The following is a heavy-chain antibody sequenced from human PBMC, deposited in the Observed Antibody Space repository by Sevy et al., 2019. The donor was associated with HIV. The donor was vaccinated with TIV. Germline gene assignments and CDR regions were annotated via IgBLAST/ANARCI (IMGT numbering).Heavy chain of an antibody. D-gene: IGHD6-19*01. CDR2: IYYSGST. J-gene: IGHJ6*02. Sequence: SETLSLTCTVSGGSISSSSYYWGWIRQPPGKGLEWIGSIYYSGSTYYNPSLKSRVTISVDTSKNQFSLKLSSVTAADTAVYYCAGQGIAVAGVYYYYYGMDVWGQGTTVTVSS. CDR1: GGSISSSSYY. CDR3: AGQGIAVAGVYYYYYGMDV. V-gene: IGHV4-39*01.